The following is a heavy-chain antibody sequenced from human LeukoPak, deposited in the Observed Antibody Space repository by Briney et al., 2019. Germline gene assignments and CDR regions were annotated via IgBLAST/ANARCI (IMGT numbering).Heavy chain of an antibody. D-gene: IGHD5/OR15-5a*01. Sequence: ASVKVSCKASGGTFSSYAISWVRQAPGQGLEWMGWINPNSGGTNYAQKFQGRVTMTRDTSISTAYMELSRLRSDDTAVYYCAAVDIVFRDYWGQGTLVTVSS. J-gene: IGHJ4*02. CDR3: AAVDIVFRDY. V-gene: IGHV1-2*02. CDR1: GGTFSSYA. CDR2: INPNSGGT.